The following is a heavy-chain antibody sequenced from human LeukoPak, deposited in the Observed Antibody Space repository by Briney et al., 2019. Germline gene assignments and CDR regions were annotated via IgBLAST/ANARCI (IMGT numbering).Heavy chain of an antibody. CDR2: ISSSGYST. CDR1: GFTFSSYA. CDR3: ARDRSWFGELLFLG. J-gene: IGHJ4*02. V-gene: IGHV3-23*01. D-gene: IGHD3-10*01. Sequence: GGSLRLSCAASGFTFSSYAMTWVRQAPGKGLEWVSTISSSGYSTYYADSVKGRFTISRDNSKNTLYLQLNSLRAEDTTVYYCARDRSWFGELLFLGWGQGTLVTVSS.